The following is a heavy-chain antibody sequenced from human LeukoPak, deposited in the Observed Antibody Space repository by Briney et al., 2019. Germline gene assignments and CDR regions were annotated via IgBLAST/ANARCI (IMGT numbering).Heavy chain of an antibody. CDR2: FDPEDGET. CDR1: GYTLTELS. Sequence: ASVKVSCKVSGYTLTELSMHWVRQAPGKGLEWMGGFDPEDGETIYAQKFQGRVTMTEDTSTDTAYMELSSLRSEDTAVYYCATVGEVTTREYYFDYWGQGTLVTVSS. CDR3: ATVGEVTTREYYFDY. V-gene: IGHV1-24*01. J-gene: IGHJ4*02. D-gene: IGHD4-17*01.